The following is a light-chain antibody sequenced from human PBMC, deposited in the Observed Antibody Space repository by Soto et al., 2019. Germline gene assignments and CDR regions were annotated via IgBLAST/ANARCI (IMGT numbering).Light chain of an antibody. CDR2: RNN. CDR1: SSNIGSNY. V-gene: IGLV1-47*01. CDR3: AAWDDSLSVV. Sequence: QSVLTQPPSASGTPGQRVTISCSGSSSNIGSNYVYWYQQLPGTAPKLLIYRNNQRPSGVPDRFSGSKSGTSASLAISGLRSEDEADYYCAAWDDSLSVVFGGGTKVT. J-gene: IGLJ2*01.